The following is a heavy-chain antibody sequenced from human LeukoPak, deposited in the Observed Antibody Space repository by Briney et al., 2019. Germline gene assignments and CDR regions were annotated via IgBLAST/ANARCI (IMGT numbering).Heavy chain of an antibody. J-gene: IGHJ4*02. D-gene: IGHD5-18*01. CDR3: AKDWLLGDTAMANFFDY. Sequence: GGSLRLSCAASGFTFSSYAMSWVRQAPGKGLEWVSAISGSGGSTYYADSVKGRFTISRDNSKNTLYLQMNSLRAEDTAVYYCAKDWLLGDTAMANFFDYWGQGTLVTVSS. CDR1: GFTFSSYA. V-gene: IGHV3-23*01. CDR2: ISGSGGST.